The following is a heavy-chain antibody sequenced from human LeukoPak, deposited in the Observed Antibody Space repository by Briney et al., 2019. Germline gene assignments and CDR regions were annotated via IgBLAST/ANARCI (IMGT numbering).Heavy chain of an antibody. CDR2: ISGSGGST. J-gene: IGHJ4*02. V-gene: IGHV3-23*01. Sequence: GGSLRLSCAASGFTFSSYAMSWVRQAPGKGLEWVSAISGSGGSTYYADSVKGRFTISRDNSKNTLYLQMNSLRAEDTAVYYCAKAGYSSSWFRGDFDYWGQGTLVNVSS. CDR1: GFTFSSYA. D-gene: IGHD6-13*01. CDR3: AKAGYSSSWFRGDFDY.